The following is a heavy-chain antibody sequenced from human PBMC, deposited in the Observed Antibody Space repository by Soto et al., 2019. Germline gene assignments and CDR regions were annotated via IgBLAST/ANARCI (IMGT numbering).Heavy chain of an antibody. V-gene: IGHV3-74*01. Sequence: GGSLRLSCAASGFTFSSYWMHWVRQAPGKGLVWVSRINSDGSSTSYADSVKGRFTISRDNAKNTLYLQMNSLRAEDTAVYYCARVQQQLDQHFDYWGQGTLVTVSS. CDR3: ARVQQQLDQHFDY. CDR2: INSDGSST. CDR1: GFTFSSYW. J-gene: IGHJ4*02. D-gene: IGHD6-13*01.